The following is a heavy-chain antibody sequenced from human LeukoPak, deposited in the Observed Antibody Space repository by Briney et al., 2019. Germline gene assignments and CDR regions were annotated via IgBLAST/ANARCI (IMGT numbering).Heavy chain of an antibody. CDR3: ARVYSGSFTTGFDY. V-gene: IGHV4-39*07. CDR1: GGSISSSSYY. Sequence: SETLSLTCTVSGGSISSSSYYWGWMRQPPGKGLEWIGSIYYSGSTYYNPSLKSRVTISVDTSKNQFSLKLSSVTAADTAVYYCARVYSGSFTTGFDYWGQGTLVTVSS. J-gene: IGHJ4*02. CDR2: IYYSGST. D-gene: IGHD1-26*01.